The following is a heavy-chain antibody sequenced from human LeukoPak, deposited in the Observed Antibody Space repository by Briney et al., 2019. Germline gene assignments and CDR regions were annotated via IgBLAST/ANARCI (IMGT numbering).Heavy chain of an antibody. V-gene: IGHV3-53*01. J-gene: IGHJ3*02. CDR2: VYSGGST. Sequence: GGSLRLSCAASGFTVSSNYMSWVRQAPGKGLEWVSVVYSGGSTYYADSVKGRFTISRDNSKNTLYLQMNSLRAEDTAVYYCARGGGSGWYGSAFDIWGQGTMVIVSS. D-gene: IGHD6-19*01. CDR3: ARGGGSGWYGSAFDI. CDR1: GFTVSSNY.